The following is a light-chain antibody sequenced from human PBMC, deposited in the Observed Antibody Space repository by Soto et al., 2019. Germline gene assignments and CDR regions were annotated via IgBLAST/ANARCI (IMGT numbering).Light chain of an antibody. CDR1: QSVSSSY. Sequence: IVLTQSPRTLSLSPGERATLSCRASQSVSSSYLAWYQQKPGQAPRLLTYGASSSATGIPDRFSGSGSGTDFTLTISRLEPEDFAVYYCQQYGSSRWTFGQGTKVDIK. V-gene: IGKV3-20*01. J-gene: IGKJ1*01. CDR2: GAS. CDR3: QQYGSSRWT.